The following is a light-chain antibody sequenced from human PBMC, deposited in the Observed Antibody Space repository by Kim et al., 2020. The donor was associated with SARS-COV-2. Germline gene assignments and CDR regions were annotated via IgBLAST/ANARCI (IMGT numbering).Light chain of an antibody. Sequence: GQSITISCTGTSSDVWGYNYFSWYQQHPGTAPKLMSYDVSNRPSGVSHRFSCSKSGNTASLTISGLQADDEADYYCSSYTSSSTGVFGGGTQLTVL. CDR3: SSYTSSSTGV. V-gene: IGLV2-14*03. CDR2: DVS. CDR1: SSDVWGYNY. J-gene: IGLJ2*01.